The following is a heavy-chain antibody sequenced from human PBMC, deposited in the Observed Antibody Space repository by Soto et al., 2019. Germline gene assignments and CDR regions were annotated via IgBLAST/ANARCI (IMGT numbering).Heavy chain of an antibody. CDR1: GGAIISGGYY. CDR3: ARGSGTSNWFDP. V-gene: IGHV4-31*03. J-gene: IGHJ5*02. CDR2: IYYSGST. Sequence: SETLSLTCTVSGGAIISGGYYFICIRQHPGKGLEWIGYIYYSGSTYYNPSLKSRVTISVDTSKNQFSLKLSSVTAADTAVYYCARGSGTSNWFDPWGQGTLVTVSS. D-gene: IGHD1-1*01.